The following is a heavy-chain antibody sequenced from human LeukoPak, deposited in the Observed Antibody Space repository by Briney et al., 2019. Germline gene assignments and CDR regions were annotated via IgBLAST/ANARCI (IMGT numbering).Heavy chain of an antibody. D-gene: IGHD3-22*01. CDR1: GFTFSSYA. V-gene: IGHV3-30*04. CDR3: ARGPYYETYGYWFFQH. CDR2: ISYDGSNK. J-gene: IGHJ1*01. Sequence: HPGGSLRLSCAASGFTFSSYAMHWVRQAPGKGLEWVAVISYDGSNKYYADSVKGRFTISRDNSKNTLYLQMNSLRAEDTAVYYCARGPYYETYGYWFFQHWGQGTLVTVSS.